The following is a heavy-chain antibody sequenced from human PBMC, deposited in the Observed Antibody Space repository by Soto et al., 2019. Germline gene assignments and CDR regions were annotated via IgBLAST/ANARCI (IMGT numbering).Heavy chain of an antibody. CDR1: GFTSSSYA. Sequence: EVQLLESGGGLVQPGGSLRLSCAASGFTSSSYAMSWVRQAPGKGLEWVSAISGSGGSTYYADSVKGRFTISRDNSKNTLYLQMNSLRAEDTAVYYCAKDSEGSGSYYDHDYWGQGTLVTVSS. J-gene: IGHJ4*02. V-gene: IGHV3-23*01. CDR3: AKDSEGSGSYYDHDY. D-gene: IGHD1-26*01. CDR2: ISGSGGST.